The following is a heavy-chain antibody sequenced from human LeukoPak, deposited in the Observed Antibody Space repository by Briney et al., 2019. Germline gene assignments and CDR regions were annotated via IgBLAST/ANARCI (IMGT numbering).Heavy chain of an antibody. J-gene: IGHJ6*03. D-gene: IGHD3-22*01. V-gene: IGHV4-59*01. CDR1: GGSISSYY. CDR2: IYYSGST. CDR3: ARQRREYNDESRLYHYYMDV. Sequence: KPSETLSLTCTVSGGSISSYYWSWIRQSPGKGLEWIGYIYYSGSTNYSPSLKSRVTVSVDTSKNQFSLRLRSVTAADTAIYYCARQRREYNDESRLYHYYMDVWGKGTTVTVSS.